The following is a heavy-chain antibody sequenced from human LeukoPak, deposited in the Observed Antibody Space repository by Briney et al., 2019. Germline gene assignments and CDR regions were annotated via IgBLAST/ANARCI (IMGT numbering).Heavy chain of an antibody. D-gene: IGHD3-10*01. CDR1: GFTFSSYW. V-gene: IGHV3-7*03. CDR3: ARDSVRGVFYRRSISKLDV. Sequence: PGGSLRLSCAASGFTFSSYWMSWVRQAPGKGLEWVANIKQDGSEKYYVDSVKGRFTISRDNAKNSLYPQMNSLRAEDTAVYYCARDSVRGVFYRRSISKLDVWGKGTTVTVSP. CDR2: IKQDGSEK. J-gene: IGHJ6*04.